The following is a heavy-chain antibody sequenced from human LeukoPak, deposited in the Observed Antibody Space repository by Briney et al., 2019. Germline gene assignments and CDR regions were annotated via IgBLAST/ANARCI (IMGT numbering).Heavy chain of an antibody. J-gene: IGHJ6*03. D-gene: IGHD3-9*01. V-gene: IGHV1-18*01. CDR1: GYTFRSYG. CDR2: ICSYNGNT. CDR3: ARVQFDSSDYHYFYMDV. Sequence: ASVKVSCKASGYTFRSYGISWVRQAPRQGLEWMGWICSYNGNTKYAQKLQGRVSMTTDTSTSTAYMELRSLRSEDTAVYYCARVQFDSSDYHYFYMDVWGKGTTVTVSS.